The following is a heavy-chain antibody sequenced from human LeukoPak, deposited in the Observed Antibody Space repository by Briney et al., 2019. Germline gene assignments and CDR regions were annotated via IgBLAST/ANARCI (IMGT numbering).Heavy chain of an antibody. CDR2: IKSDGST. D-gene: IGHD3-22*01. Sequence: GGSLRLSCAASGFTFSSYWMHWVRQAPGKGLVWVSRIKSDGSTNYADSVKGRFTISGDNAKNTVSLQMNSLRTEDTGVYFCARAPSEIGGYYPEYFRHWGQGTLVTVSS. V-gene: IGHV3-74*01. J-gene: IGHJ1*01. CDR1: GFTFSSYW. CDR3: ARAPSEIGGYYPEYFRH.